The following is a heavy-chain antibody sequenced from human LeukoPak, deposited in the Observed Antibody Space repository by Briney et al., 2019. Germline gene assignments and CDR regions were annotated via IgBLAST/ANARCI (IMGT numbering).Heavy chain of an antibody. V-gene: IGHV5-51*01. D-gene: IGHD3-10*01. Sequence: GESLKISCKGSGYSFTSYWIGWVRQMPGKGLEWMGIIHPGDSDTRYSPSFQGQVTISADKSISTAYLQWSSLKASDTAMYYCARARRITMVRGVISALSYYFDYWGQGTLVTVSS. CDR3: ARARRITMVRGVISALSYYFDY. CDR2: IHPGDSDT. CDR1: GYSFTSYW. J-gene: IGHJ4*02.